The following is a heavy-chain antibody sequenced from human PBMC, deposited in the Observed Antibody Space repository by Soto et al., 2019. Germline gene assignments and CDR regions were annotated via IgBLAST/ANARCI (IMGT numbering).Heavy chain of an antibody. D-gene: IGHD6-6*01. Sequence: EVQLVESGGGLVKPGGYLRLSCAASGFTFSSYSMNWVRQAPGKGLEWVSSISSSSSYIYYADSVKGRFTISRDNAKNSLYLQMNSLRAEDTAVYYCARDFRPYSISSYYYYGMDVWGQGTTVTVSS. CDR2: ISSSSSYI. V-gene: IGHV3-21*01. CDR3: ARDFRPYSISSYYYYGMDV. CDR1: GFTFSSYS. J-gene: IGHJ6*02.